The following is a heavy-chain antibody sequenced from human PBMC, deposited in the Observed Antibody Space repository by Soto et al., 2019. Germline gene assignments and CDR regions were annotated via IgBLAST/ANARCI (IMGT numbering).Heavy chain of an antibody. CDR1: GYTFTTYY. V-gene: IGHV1-46*01. Sequence: GASVKVSCKASGYTFTTYYLHWVRQAPGQGLEWMGIINPSGGSTDYAQQFQGRVTMTRDTSTSTVYMELSSLRSEDTAMYYCAREFSDWGQGTLVTVSS. J-gene: IGHJ4*02. D-gene: IGHD3-3*01. CDR2: INPSGGST. CDR3: AREFSD.